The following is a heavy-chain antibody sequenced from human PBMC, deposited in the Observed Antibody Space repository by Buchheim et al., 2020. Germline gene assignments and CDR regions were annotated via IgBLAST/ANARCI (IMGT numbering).Heavy chain of an antibody. CDR2: IGSRSSYR. CDR1: GFTFRSYS. CDR3: ARANENYSGFDY. D-gene: IGHD1-7*01. Sequence: EVQLVESGGGLVKPGGSLRLSCAASGFTFRSYSMNWVRQAPGKGLEWVSSIGSRSSYRYYADSVKGRFTILRDNAENSLFVQMNSLRAEDTAVYYCARANENYSGFDYWGQGTL. J-gene: IGHJ4*02. V-gene: IGHV3-21*01.